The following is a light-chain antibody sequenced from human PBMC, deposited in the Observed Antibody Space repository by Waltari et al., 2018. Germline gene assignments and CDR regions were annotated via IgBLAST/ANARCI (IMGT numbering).Light chain of an antibody. Sequence: DIQMTQSPSSLSASVGDRVTIPCRASQDIRFSLVWYQQKPGKAPKLLLFAASRLESGVPSRFSGSGSGTKYTLTISSLQPEDFATYYCQQYYNTPPWTFGQGTKVEIK. V-gene: IGKV1-NL1*01. CDR2: AAS. CDR1: QDIRFS. CDR3: QQYYNTPPWT. J-gene: IGKJ1*01.